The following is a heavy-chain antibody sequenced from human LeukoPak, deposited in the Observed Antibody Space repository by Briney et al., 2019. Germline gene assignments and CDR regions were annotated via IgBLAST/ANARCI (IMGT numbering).Heavy chain of an antibody. D-gene: IGHD3-16*01. V-gene: IGHV3-23*01. J-gene: IGHJ4*02. Sequence: GESLRLSCAASEFTFSKYAMNWVRQAPGKGLEWVSGINGSGVITFYADSVKGRFTISRDNSKNTLYLQMNSLRAEDTAIYYCAKDSSQGGDYFDSWGQGTLFTASS. CDR2: INGSGVIT. CDR3: AKDSSQGGDYFDS. CDR1: EFTFSKYA.